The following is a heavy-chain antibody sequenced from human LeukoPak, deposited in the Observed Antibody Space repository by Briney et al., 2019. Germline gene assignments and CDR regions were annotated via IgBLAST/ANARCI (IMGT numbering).Heavy chain of an antibody. CDR2: IRYDGSNK. Sequence: RGSLRLSCAASGFTFSSYGMHWVRQAPGKGLEWVAFIRYDGSNKYYADSVKGRFTISRDNSKNTLYLQMNSLRAEDTAVYYCAKDATITMVRGVINWFDPWGQGTLVTVSS. V-gene: IGHV3-30*02. D-gene: IGHD3-10*01. CDR3: AKDATITMVRGVINWFDP. J-gene: IGHJ5*02. CDR1: GFTFSSYG.